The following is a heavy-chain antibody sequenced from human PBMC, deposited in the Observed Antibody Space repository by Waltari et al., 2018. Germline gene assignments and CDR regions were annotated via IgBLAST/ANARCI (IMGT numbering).Heavy chain of an antibody. CDR2: INPRGGRT. CDR3: ARVEMGAYWFDP. J-gene: IGHJ5*02. V-gene: IGHV1-46*01. D-gene: IGHD3-16*01. Sequence: QVQLVQSGAEVKKPGASVKVSCKASGYTFTSYYMHWVRQAPGQGLEWMGIINPRGGRTSDAQKFQGRVTMTRDTSTSTVYMELSSLRSEDTAVYYCARVEMGAYWFDPWGQGTLVTVSS. CDR1: GYTFTSYY.